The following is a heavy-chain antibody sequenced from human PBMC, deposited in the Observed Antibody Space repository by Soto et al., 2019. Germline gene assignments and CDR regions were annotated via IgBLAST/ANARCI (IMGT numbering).Heavy chain of an antibody. Sequence: ASETLSLTCAVYGGSFSGYYWSWIRQPPGKGLEWIGEINHSGSTNYNPSLKSRVTISVDTSKNQFSLKLSSVTAADTAVYYCARDDIHCSGGRCYGVPMDVWGKGTTVTVSS. D-gene: IGHD2-15*01. V-gene: IGHV4-34*01. CDR2: INHSGST. CDR1: GGSFSGYY. CDR3: ARDDIHCSGGRCYGVPMDV. J-gene: IGHJ6*03.